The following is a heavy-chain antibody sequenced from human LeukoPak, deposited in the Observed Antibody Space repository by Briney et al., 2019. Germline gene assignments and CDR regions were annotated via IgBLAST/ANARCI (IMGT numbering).Heavy chain of an antibody. Sequence: GGSLRLSCAASGFTFSSYGMHWVRQAPGKALEWVAVIWYDGSNKYYADSVKGRFTISRDNSKNTLYLQMNSLRAEDTAVYYCARAVGPFDYWGQGTLVTVPS. CDR2: IWYDGSNK. CDR3: ARAVGPFDY. J-gene: IGHJ4*02. V-gene: IGHV3-33*01. CDR1: GFTFSSYG.